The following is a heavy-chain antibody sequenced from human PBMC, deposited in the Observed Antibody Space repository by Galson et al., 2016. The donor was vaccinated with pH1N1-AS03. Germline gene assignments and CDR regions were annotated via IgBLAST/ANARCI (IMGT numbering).Heavy chain of an antibody. CDR1: GFTFSTYS. CDR3: TRGSGSGWYGSYYDY. D-gene: IGHD6-19*01. V-gene: IGHV3-30*04. Sequence: SLRLSCAASGFTFSTYSMHWVRQAPGRGLEWVALISYDGTKKFYADSVKGRFTISRDTPKNTLYLQMNSLRVEDTAVYYCTRGSGSGWYGSYYDYWGQGTLVPVSS. CDR2: ISYDGTKK. J-gene: IGHJ4*02.